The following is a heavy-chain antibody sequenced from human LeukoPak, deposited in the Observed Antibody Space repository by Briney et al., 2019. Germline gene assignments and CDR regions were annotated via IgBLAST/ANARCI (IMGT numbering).Heavy chain of an antibody. CDR3: VSSRVATPPYNYGMDV. CDR2: IHSSGFA. V-gene: IGHV4-61*02. Sequence: SETLSLTCNVSGESISSGNYYWTWIRQLAGKGLEWIGRIHSSGFANYNRSLKSRVTISRDTSKNQLSLKVSSVTAADTAVYFCVSSRVATPPYNYGMDVWGQGTTVVVSS. J-gene: IGHJ6*02. CDR1: GESISSGNYY. D-gene: IGHD3-3*01.